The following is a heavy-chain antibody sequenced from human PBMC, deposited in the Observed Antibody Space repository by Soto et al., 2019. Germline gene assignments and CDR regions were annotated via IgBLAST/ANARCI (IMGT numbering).Heavy chain of an antibody. CDR3: ARARRDGYNYAFDI. D-gene: IGHD5-12*01. Sequence: ASVKVSCKASGGTFSSYAISWVRQAPGQGLEWMGGIIPIFGTANYAQKFQGRVTTTADESTSTAYMELSSLRSEDTAVYYCARARRDGYNYAFDIWGQGRMVSVSS. V-gene: IGHV1-69*13. J-gene: IGHJ3*02. CDR1: GGTFSSYA. CDR2: IIPIFGTA.